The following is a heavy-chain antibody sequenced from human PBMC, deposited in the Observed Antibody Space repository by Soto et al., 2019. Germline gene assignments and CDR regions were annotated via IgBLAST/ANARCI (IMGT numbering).Heavy chain of an antibody. V-gene: IGHV4-59*01. CDR2: TYHRGST. J-gene: IGHJ4*02. Sequence: SETLSLTCSVSGVSISSYFWSWIRQPPGRGLKWIGYTYHRGSTNYSPSLKSRVAISLDTSENQFSLKVSSVTAADTAVYYCARIGGYHGPLDYWGQGTTVTVYS. CDR1: GVSISSYF. D-gene: IGHD3-16*02. CDR3: ARIGGYHGPLDY.